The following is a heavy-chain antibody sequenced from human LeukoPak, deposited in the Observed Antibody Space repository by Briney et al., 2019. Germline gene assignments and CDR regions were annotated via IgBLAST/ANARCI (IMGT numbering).Heavy chain of an antibody. D-gene: IGHD3-22*01. V-gene: IGHV4-39*07. J-gene: IGHJ4*02. CDR2: IYYSGST. Sequence: SQTLSLTCTVSGGSISSSSYYWGWIRQPPGKGLEWIGSIYYSGSTYYNPSLKSRVTISVDTSKNQFSLKLSSVTAADTAVYYCARDEADYYDSSGYHGDYWGQGTLVTVSS. CDR3: ARDEADYYDSSGYHGDY. CDR1: GGSISSSSYY.